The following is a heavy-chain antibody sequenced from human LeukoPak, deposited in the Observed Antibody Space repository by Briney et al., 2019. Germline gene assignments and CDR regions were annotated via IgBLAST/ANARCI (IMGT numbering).Heavy chain of an antibody. D-gene: IGHD5-18*01. Sequence: ASVKVSCKASGYTFTNHDINWVRQTTGQGLEWMGWMNPNSGNTGYAQKFQGRVTMTRNTSISTAYMELSSLRSEDTAVYYCVQVGGYRLDYWGQGTLVTVSS. CDR1: GYTFTNHD. J-gene: IGHJ4*02. V-gene: IGHV1-8*02. CDR2: MNPNSGNT. CDR3: VQVGGYRLDY.